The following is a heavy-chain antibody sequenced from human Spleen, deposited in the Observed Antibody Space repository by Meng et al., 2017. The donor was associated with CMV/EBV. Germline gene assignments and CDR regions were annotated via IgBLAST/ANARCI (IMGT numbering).Heavy chain of an antibody. D-gene: IGHD6-19*01. Sequence: TGYYMHWVRQAPGQGLEWMGWINPNSGGTNYAQKFQGRVTMTRDTSISTAYMELSRLRSDDTAVYYCARASGWDFRYYDYYYYGMDVWGQGTTVTVSS. CDR3: ARASGWDFRYYDYYYYGMDV. CDR1: TGYY. J-gene: IGHJ6*02. CDR2: INPNSGGT. V-gene: IGHV1-2*02.